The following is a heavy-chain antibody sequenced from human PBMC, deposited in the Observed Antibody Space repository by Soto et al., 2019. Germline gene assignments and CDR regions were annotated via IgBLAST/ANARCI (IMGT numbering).Heavy chain of an antibody. CDR2: ASYDGTYK. J-gene: IGHJ4*02. CDR1: GFVFGGFG. CDR3: ARGGDVLDY. Sequence: VELVESGGGVVRPGKSLTVSCTGSGFVFGGFGMHWVRQTPGKGLEWVGMASYDGTYKYFADSVKGRFTISRDNGMKTVYLQMDTLRLADTALYSCARGGDVLDYWGRGTLVTVSS. D-gene: IGHD3-16*01. V-gene: IGHV3-30*03.